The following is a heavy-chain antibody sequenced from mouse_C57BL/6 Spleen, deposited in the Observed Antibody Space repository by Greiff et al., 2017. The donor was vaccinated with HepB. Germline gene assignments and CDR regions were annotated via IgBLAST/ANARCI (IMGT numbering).Heavy chain of an antibody. J-gene: IGHJ3*01. CDR3: ARLGYYGSSYWFAD. D-gene: IGHD1-1*01. V-gene: IGHV5-9*01. Sequence: VESGGGLVKPGGSLKLSCAASGFTFSSYTMSWVRQTPEKRLEWVATISGGGGNTYYPDSVKGRFTISRDNAKNTLYLQMSSLRSEDTALYYCARLGYYGSSYWFADWGQGTLVTVSA. CDR1: GFTFSSYT. CDR2: ISGGGGNT.